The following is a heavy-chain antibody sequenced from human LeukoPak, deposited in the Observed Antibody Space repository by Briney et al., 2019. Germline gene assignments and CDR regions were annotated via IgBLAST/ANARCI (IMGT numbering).Heavy chain of an antibody. CDR3: ARHVDTAMVTGIDY. J-gene: IGHJ4*02. Sequence: HVASVKVSCKASGYTFTGYYMHWVRQAPGQGLEWMGRIIPIFGTANYAQKFQGRVTITTDESTSTAYMELSSLRSEDTAVYYCARHVDTAMVTGIDYWGQGTLVTVSS. D-gene: IGHD5-18*01. V-gene: IGHV1-69*05. CDR2: IIPIFGTA. CDR1: GYTFTGYY.